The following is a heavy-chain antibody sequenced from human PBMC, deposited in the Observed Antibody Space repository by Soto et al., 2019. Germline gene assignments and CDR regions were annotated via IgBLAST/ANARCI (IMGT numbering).Heavy chain of an antibody. J-gene: IGHJ6*02. CDR1: GYSFRNYR. V-gene: IGHV5-51*01. D-gene: IGHD3-22*01. CDR3: ARGGKYYDSSGYRFGDYYGMDV. CDR2: IYPGDSDT. Sequence: GESLKISCHGSGYSFRNYRISWLRQVPGKGLEWMGIIYPGDSDTRYSPSFQGQATISADKSISTAYLQWSSLKASDTAMYYCARGGKYYDSSGYRFGDYYGMDVWGQGTTVTVSS.